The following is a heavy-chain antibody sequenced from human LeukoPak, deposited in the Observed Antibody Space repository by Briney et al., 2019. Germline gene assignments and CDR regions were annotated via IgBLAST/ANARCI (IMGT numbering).Heavy chain of an antibody. J-gene: IGHJ6*02. CDR3: ATVPRTSIYSGYDYYYYGMDV. D-gene: IGHD5-12*01. V-gene: IGHV1-18*01. CDR1: GYTFTSYG. CDR2: ISAYNGNT. Sequence: ASVTVSCKASGYTFTSYGISWVRQAPGQGLEWMGWISAYNGNTNYAQKLQGRVTMTTDTSTSTAYMELRSLRSDDTAVYYCATVPRTSIYSGYDYYYYGMDVWGQGTTVTVSS.